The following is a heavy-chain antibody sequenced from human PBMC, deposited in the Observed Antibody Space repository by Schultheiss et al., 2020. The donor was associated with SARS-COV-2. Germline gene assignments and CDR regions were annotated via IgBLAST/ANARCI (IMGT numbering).Heavy chain of an antibody. D-gene: IGHD2-15*01. J-gene: IGHJ6*02. Sequence: SETLSLTCAVYGGSFSGYYWSWIRQPPGKGLEWIGYIYYSGSTNYNPSLKSRVTISVDTSKNQFSLKLSSVTAADTAVYYCARRRSGYYYYYGMDVWGQGTTVTVSS. CDR1: GGSFSGYY. V-gene: IGHV4-34*01. CDR2: IYYSGST. CDR3: ARRRSGYYYYYGMDV.